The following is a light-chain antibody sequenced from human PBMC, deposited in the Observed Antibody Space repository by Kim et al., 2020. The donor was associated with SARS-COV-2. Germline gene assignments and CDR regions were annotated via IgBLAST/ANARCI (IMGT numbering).Light chain of an antibody. CDR1: TSNIGGNP. Sequence: QSVLTQAPSASGTPGQRVTISCSGSTSNIGGNPVNWYQHLPGTAPTLLIYDSDHRPSAVPDRFSGSKSGTSASLAISGLHSEDEADYYCAAWDDSLIGVLFGGGTQLTVL. CDR2: DSD. J-gene: IGLJ2*01. CDR3: AAWDDSLIGVL. V-gene: IGLV1-44*01.